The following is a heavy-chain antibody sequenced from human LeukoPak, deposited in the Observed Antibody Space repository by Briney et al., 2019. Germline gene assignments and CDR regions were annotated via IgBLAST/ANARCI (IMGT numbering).Heavy chain of an antibody. Sequence: PSETLSLTCAVFGGSFSGYYWSWIRQPPGKGLEWIGSIYYSGSTYYNPSLKSRVTISVDTSKNQFSLKLSSVTAADTAVYYCARGKRGYYDSSGYYVDYWGQGTLVTVSS. CDR1: GGSFSGYY. CDR3: ARGKRGYYDSSGYYVDY. V-gene: IGHV4-34*01. D-gene: IGHD3-22*01. J-gene: IGHJ4*02. CDR2: IYYSGST.